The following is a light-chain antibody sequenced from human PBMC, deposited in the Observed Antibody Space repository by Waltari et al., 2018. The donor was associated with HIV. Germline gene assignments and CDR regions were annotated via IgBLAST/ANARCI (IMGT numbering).Light chain of an antibody. V-gene: IGKV1-16*01. CDR2: AAS. CDR1: QDISNH. Sequence: DIQMTQSPSSLSASVGERVTITCRASQDISNHLAWFQQKPGQAPKSLIYAASSLRVGVPSRFSGSGSGTDFTLTIISLQPEDFAMYYCQQYKTYPITFGQGTRLDIK. J-gene: IGKJ5*01. CDR3: QQYKTYPIT.